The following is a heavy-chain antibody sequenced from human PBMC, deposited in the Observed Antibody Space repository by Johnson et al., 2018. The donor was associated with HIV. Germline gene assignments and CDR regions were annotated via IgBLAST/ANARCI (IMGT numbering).Heavy chain of an antibody. Sequence: VRLVESGGGLVQPGGSLRLSCAASGFTFIRYWMSWVRQAPGKGLEWVANIKHDGSEKTYVDSVKGRFTISRDNAKKSLYLQMNSLRAEDTAVYYCASPYSYGLDVAFDICGQGTMVTVSS. CDR2: IKHDGSEK. J-gene: IGHJ3*02. V-gene: IGHV3-7*05. CDR1: GFTFIRYW. CDR3: ASPYSYGLDVAFDI. D-gene: IGHD5-18*01.